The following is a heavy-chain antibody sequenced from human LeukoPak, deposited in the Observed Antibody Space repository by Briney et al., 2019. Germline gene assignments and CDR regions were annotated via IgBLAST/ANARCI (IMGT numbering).Heavy chain of an antibody. J-gene: IGHJ3*02. CDR2: ISWNSGSI. V-gene: IGHV3-9*01. CDR1: GFTFDDYA. D-gene: IGHD6-19*01. Sequence: GGSLRLSCAASGFTFDDYAMHWVRQAPGKGLEWVSGISWNSGSIGYADSVKGRFTISRDNAKNSLYLQMNSLRAEDTALYYCAKDLSSGWYGDAFDIWGQGTMVIVSS. CDR3: AKDLSSGWYGDAFDI.